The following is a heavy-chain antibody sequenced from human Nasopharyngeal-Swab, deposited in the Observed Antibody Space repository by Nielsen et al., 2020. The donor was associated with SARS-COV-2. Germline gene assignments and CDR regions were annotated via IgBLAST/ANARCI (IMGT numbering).Heavy chain of an antibody. CDR1: DGSISSSSYY. Sequence: SETLSLTCTVSDGSISSSSYYWGWIRQPPGKGLEWIGSIYYGGSTYYNPSLKSRVTISVDTSKNQFSLKPSSVTAADTAVYYCAATSVLRFLEWLNNWFDPWGQGTLVTVSS. V-gene: IGHV4-39*01. CDR3: AATSVLRFLEWLNNWFDP. J-gene: IGHJ5*02. CDR2: IYYGGST. D-gene: IGHD3-3*01.